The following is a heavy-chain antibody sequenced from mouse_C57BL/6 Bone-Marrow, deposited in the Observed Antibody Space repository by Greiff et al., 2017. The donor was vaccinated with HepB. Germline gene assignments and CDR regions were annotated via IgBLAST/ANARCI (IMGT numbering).Heavy chain of an antibody. Sequence: VQLQQSGPELVKPGASVKISCKASGYTFTDYYMHWVNQSHGKSLEWIGDINPNNGGTSYNQKFKGKATLTVDKYSSTAYMELRSLTSEDSAVYYCAVGSYYFDYWGQGTTLTVSS. J-gene: IGHJ2*01. D-gene: IGHD1-1*01. V-gene: IGHV1-26*01. CDR3: AVGSYYFDY. CDR1: GYTFTDYY. CDR2: INPNNGGT.